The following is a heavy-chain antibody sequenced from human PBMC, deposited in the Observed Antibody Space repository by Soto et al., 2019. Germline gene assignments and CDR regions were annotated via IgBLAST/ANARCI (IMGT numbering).Heavy chain of an antibody. Sequence: PSETLSLTCAVYGGSFSGYYWSWIRQPPGKGLEWIGEINHSGSTNYNPSLKSRVTISVDTSKNQFSLKLSPVTAADTAVYYCARGITGTTSEPVWGKGTTLTVSS. CDR3: ARGITGTTSEPV. CDR2: INHSGST. J-gene: IGHJ6*04. CDR1: GGSFSGYY. V-gene: IGHV4-34*01. D-gene: IGHD1-20*01.